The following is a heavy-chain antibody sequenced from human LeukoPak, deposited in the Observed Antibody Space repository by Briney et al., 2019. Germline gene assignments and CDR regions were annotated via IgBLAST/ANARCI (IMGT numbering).Heavy chain of an antibody. CDR1: GFTFSSYA. Sequence: GGSLRLSCAASGFTFSSYAMSWVRQAPGKGLEWVSAISGGGGSTYYADSVKGRFTISRDNSRNTLYMKMNSLRVEDTAVYYCARGVGETLSGWTLDYWGHGTLVAVSS. J-gene: IGHJ4*01. V-gene: IGHV3-23*01. CDR3: ARGVGETLSGWTLDY. D-gene: IGHD6-19*01. CDR2: ISGGGGST.